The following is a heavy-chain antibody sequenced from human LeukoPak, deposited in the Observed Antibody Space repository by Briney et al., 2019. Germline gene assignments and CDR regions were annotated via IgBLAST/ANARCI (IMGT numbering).Heavy chain of an antibody. CDR2: IYYSGST. CDR1: GFTFSSYE. J-gene: IGHJ4*02. V-gene: IGHV4-39*01. Sequence: LRLSCAASGFTFSSYEMNWVRQPPGKGLEWIGSIYYSGSTYYNPSLKSRVIISVDMSKNQFSLKLSSVTAADTAVHFCARLRYDGWGGIDYWGRGILVTVSS. CDR3: ARLRYDGWGGIDY. D-gene: IGHD3-16*01.